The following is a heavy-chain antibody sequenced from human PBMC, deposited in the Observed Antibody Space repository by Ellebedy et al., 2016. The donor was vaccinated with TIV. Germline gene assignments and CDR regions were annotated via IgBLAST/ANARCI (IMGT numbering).Heavy chain of an antibody. CDR1: GFTLSNYW. CDR3: ARAGSSGWEAYFDL. Sequence: GESLKISCAASGFTLSNYWMHWVRQAPGKGLVWVSRINGDGTSTNYADSVKGRFSISRDNAKNTLYLQMNSLRAEDTAVYYCARAGSSGWEAYFDLWGRGTLVTVSS. J-gene: IGHJ2*01. CDR2: INGDGTST. V-gene: IGHV3-74*01. D-gene: IGHD6-19*01.